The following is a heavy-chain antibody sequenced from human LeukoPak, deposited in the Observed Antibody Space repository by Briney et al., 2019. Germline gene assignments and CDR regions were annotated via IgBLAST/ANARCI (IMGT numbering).Heavy chain of an antibody. CDR2: IIPIFGTA. CDR1: GGTFSSYA. CDR3: ARVSEIYDSSGYYLGFDY. J-gene: IGHJ4*02. Sequence: SVKVSCKASGGTFSSYAISWVRQAPGQGLEWMGRIIPIFGTANYAQKFQGRVTVTTDESTSTAYMELSSLRSEDTAVYYCARVSEIYDSSGYYLGFDYWGQGTLVTVSS. D-gene: IGHD3-22*01. V-gene: IGHV1-69*05.